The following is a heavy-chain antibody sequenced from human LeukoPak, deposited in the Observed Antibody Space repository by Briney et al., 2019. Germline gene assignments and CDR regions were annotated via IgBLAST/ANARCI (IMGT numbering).Heavy chain of an antibody. CDR2: MNPNSGNT. D-gene: IGHD4-17*01. Sequence: ASVKVSCKASGYTFTSYDINWVRQATGQGLEWMGWMNPNSGNTGYAQKFQGRVTMTRNTSISTAYMELSSPRSEDTAVYYCARDYADYVGYFFFDYWGQGTLVTVSS. CDR3: ARDYADYVGYFFFDY. CDR1: GYTFTSYD. V-gene: IGHV1-8*01. J-gene: IGHJ4*02.